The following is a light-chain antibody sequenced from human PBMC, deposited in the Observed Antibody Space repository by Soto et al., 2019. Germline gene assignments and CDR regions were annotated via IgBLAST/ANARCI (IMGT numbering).Light chain of an antibody. Sequence: QSVLTQPASVSGSPGQSITISCTGTSSDVGIYNLVSWYQQHPGKAPKLMINEGSKRPSGVSDRFSGSKSGNTASLTISGLQAEDEADYYCCSYARSSNYVFGTGTKLTVL. CDR2: EGS. V-gene: IGLV2-23*01. J-gene: IGLJ1*01. CDR1: SSDVGIYNL. CDR3: CSYARSSNYV.